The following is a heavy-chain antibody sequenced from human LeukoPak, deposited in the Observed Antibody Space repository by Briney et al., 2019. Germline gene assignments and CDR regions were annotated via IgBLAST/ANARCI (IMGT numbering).Heavy chain of an antibody. CDR3: ARDQTPQITGYNYGMDV. CDR2: ISISGNYI. Sequence: GGSLRLSCAASGFTSSSYSMNWVRQAPGKGLEWVSSISISGNYIYYADSVKGRFTISRDNARNSLYLQMNSLRPEDTAVYYCARDQTPQITGYNYGMDVWGQGTTVTVSS. J-gene: IGHJ6*02. V-gene: IGHV3-21*06. CDR1: GFTSSSYS. D-gene: IGHD1-1*01.